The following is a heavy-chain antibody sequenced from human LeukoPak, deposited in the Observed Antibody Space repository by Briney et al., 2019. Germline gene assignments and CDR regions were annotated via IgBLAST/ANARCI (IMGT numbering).Heavy chain of an antibody. CDR3: ARNRWELTPPDY. CDR1: GFTFSSSW. V-gene: IGHV3-7*01. D-gene: IGHD1-26*01. CDR2: IRQDGSEK. J-gene: IGHJ4*02. Sequence: GGSLRLSCAVSGFTFSSSWMSWVRQAPGKGLEWVANIRQDGSEKYYLDSVKGRFTISRDNAKNSLYLQMNSLRAEDTAVYFCARNRWELTPPDYWGQGTLVTVSS.